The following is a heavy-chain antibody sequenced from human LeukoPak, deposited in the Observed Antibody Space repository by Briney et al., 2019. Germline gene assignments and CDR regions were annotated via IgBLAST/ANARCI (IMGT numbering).Heavy chain of an antibody. D-gene: IGHD3-10*01. Sequence: GGSLRLSCAASGFTFSSYSMNWVRQAPGKGLEWVSSISSSSSYIYYADSVKGRFTISRDNAKNSLYLQMNSLRAEDTAVYYCAREALWVRGVTFNFDYWGQGTVVTVSS. V-gene: IGHV3-21*01. CDR1: GFTFSSYS. CDR2: ISSSSSYI. CDR3: AREALWVRGVTFNFDY. J-gene: IGHJ4*02.